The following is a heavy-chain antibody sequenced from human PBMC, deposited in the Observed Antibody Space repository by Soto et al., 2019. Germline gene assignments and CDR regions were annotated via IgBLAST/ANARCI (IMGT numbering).Heavy chain of an antibody. V-gene: IGHV1-18*04. D-gene: IGHD3-9*01. CDR2: ISAYNGNT. CDR3: ARDLNDILTGYLICYYYGMDV. CDR1: GYTFTSYG. J-gene: IGHJ6*02. Sequence: ASVKVSCKASGYTFTSYGISWVRQAPGQGLEWMGWISAYNGNTNYAQKLQGRVTMTTDTSTSTAYMELRSLRSDDTAVYYCARDLNDILTGYLICYYYGMDVWGQGTTVTVSS.